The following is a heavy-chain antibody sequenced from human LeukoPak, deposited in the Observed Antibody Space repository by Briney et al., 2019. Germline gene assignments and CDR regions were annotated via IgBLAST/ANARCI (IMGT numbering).Heavy chain of an antibody. D-gene: IGHD1-1*01. CDR2: ISSSSSYI. J-gene: IGHJ3*02. V-gene: IGHV3-21*04. CDR3: AKDPRRRGAFDI. Sequence: GGSLRLSCAASGFTFSSYSMNWVRQAPGKGLEWVSSISSSSSYIYYADSVKGRFTISRDNSKNTLYLQMNSLRAEDTAVYYCAKDPRRRGAFDIWGQGTMVTVSS. CDR1: GFTFSSYS.